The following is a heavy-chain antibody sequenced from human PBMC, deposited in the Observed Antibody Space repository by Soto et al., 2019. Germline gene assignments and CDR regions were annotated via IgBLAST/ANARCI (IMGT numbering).Heavy chain of an antibody. CDR1: GGSISSYY. D-gene: IGHD6-19*01. CDR2: IYYSGST. Sequence: QVQLQESGPGLVKPSETLSLTCTVSGGSISSYYWSWIRQPPGKGLEWIGYIYYSGSTNYNPSLKSRVTIAVDTSKSQFSLKLSSVTAADTAVYYCARGGLDAGGNWFDPWGQGTLVTVSS. V-gene: IGHV4-59*01. J-gene: IGHJ5*02. CDR3: ARGGLDAGGNWFDP.